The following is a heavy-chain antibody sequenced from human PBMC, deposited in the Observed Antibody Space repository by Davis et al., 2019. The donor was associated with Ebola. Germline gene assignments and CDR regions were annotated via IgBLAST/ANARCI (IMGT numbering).Heavy chain of an antibody. Sequence: GESLKISCAASGFTFSSYGMHWVRQAPGKGLEWVAVISYDGSNKYYADSVKGRFTISRDNSKNTLYLQMNSLRAEDTAVYYCARASGYSSSWLDYWGQGTLVTVSS. J-gene: IGHJ4*02. CDR1: GFTFSSYG. CDR3: ARASGYSSSWLDY. CDR2: ISYDGSNK. V-gene: IGHV3-30*03. D-gene: IGHD6-13*01.